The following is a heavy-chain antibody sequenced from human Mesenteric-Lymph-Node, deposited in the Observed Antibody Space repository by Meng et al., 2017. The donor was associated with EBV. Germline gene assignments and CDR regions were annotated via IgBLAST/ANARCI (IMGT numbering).Heavy chain of an antibody. D-gene: IGHD6-19*01. Sequence: LPRQESGPGLVKPSETLSLTCTVPGDSISSPSHYWGWIRQSPGKGLEWIGSIYYSGNTYYNPSLKSRVTISVDTSKNQFSLKLSSVTAADTAVYYCTRDHSNSGWFPYWGQGTLVTVSS. CDR2: IYYSGNT. V-gene: IGHV4-39*07. CDR1: GDSISSPSHY. J-gene: IGHJ4*01. CDR3: TRDHSNSGWFPY.